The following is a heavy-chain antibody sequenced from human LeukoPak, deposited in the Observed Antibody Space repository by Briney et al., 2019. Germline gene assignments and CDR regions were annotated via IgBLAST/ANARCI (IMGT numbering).Heavy chain of an antibody. D-gene: IGHD3-22*01. CDR1: GGTFSSYA. Sequence: ASVKVSCKASGGTFSSYAISWVRQAPGQGLEWMGRIIPIFGTANYAQKFQGRVTITTDESTSTAYMELSSLRSEDTAVYYCASRAYDSSGYYLFDYWGQGTLVTVSS. V-gene: IGHV1-69*05. J-gene: IGHJ4*02. CDR3: ASRAYDSSGYYLFDY. CDR2: IIPIFGTA.